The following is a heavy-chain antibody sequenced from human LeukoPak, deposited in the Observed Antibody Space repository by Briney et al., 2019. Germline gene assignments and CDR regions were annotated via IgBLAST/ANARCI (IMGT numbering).Heavy chain of an antibody. CDR3: ATYKNWVAGDV. D-gene: IGHD7-27*01. CDR2: IKEDESQE. CDR1: GFSFSDSW. J-gene: IGHJ6*02. V-gene: IGHV3-7*01. Sequence: GGSLRLSCAASGFSFSDSWMSWVRQAPGKGPEWVANIKEDESQEHYADSVKGRFTVSRDNAKNSLFLQMNSLRVEDTAVYYCATYKNWVAGDVWGQGTTVSLSS.